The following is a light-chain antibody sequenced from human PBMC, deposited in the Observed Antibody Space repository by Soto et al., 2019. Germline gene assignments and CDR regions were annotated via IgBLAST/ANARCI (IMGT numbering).Light chain of an antibody. V-gene: IGKV3-20*01. J-gene: IGKJ4*01. Sequence: DIVLTQSPGTLSLSPGERATLSCRASQSVSSSYLAWYQQKPGQAPRLLIYGPSNRATGIPDRFSGSGSATAFTLTISRLEPEDFAVYYCQQYDTSPLTFGGGTKVDIK. CDR2: GPS. CDR3: QQYDTSPLT. CDR1: QSVSSSY.